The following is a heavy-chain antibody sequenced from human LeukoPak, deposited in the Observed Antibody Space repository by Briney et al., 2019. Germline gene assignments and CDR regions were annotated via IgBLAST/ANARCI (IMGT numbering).Heavy chain of an antibody. CDR2: ISGSGGST. J-gene: IGHJ4*02. V-gene: IGHV3-23*01. CDR1: GFTFSSYA. Sequence: GGSLRLSCAASGFTFSSYAMSWVRQAPGKGLEWVSAISGSGGSTYYADSVRGRFTISRDNSKNTLYLQVNSLRAEDTAVYYCAKGVSKYDFDYWGQGTLVTVSS. CDR3: AKGVSKYDFDY. D-gene: IGHD4-11*01.